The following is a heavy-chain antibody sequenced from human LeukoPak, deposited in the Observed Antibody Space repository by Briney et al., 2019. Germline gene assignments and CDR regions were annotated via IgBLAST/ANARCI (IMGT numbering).Heavy chain of an antibody. Sequence: GGSLRLSCSASGFTFSSYAMHWVRQAPGKGLEYVSAISSNGSSTYYADSVKGRFTISRDNSKNTLYLQMSSLRAEDTAVYYCVKVDAGYYDSSGPFDYWGQGTLVTVSS. CDR1: GFTFSSYA. J-gene: IGHJ4*02. CDR2: ISSNGSST. D-gene: IGHD3-22*01. V-gene: IGHV3-64D*06. CDR3: VKVDAGYYDSSGPFDY.